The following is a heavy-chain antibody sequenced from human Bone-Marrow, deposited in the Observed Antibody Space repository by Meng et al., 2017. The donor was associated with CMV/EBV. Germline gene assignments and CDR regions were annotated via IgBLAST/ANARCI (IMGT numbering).Heavy chain of an antibody. CDR3: AKDARSVGSGTYYEVNYLDY. V-gene: IGHV3-33*06. CDR1: GFTFSSYG. J-gene: IGHJ4*02. Sequence: LSLTCAASGFTFSSYGMHWVRQAPGKGLEWVAIIWYDGSNKYYADSVKGRFTISRDNSKNTLYLQMNSLRADDTAVYYCAKDARSVGSGTYYEVNYLDYWGQGTPVTVSS. D-gene: IGHD3-10*01. CDR2: IWYDGSNK.